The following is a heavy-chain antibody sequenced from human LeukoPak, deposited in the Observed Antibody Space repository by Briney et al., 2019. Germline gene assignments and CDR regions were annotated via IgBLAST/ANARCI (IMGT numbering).Heavy chain of an antibody. CDR3: AKDRAIMVGYFYDVSGYYPGFDY. V-gene: IGHV3-30*18. Sequence: PGRSLRLSCAASGFTFSSDAMHWVRQAPGKGLEWVTVISYDGSNKYYADSVKGRFTISRDNSKNTLYLQMNSLRAEDTAVYYCAKDRAIMVGYFYDVSGYYPGFDYWGQGTLVTVSS. CDR2: ISYDGSNK. D-gene: IGHD3-22*01. J-gene: IGHJ4*02. CDR1: GFTFSSDA.